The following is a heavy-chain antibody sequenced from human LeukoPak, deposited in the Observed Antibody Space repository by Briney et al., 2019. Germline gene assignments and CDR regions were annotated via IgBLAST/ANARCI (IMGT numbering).Heavy chain of an antibody. Sequence: SETLSLTCAVYGGAFSGYYWSWIRQPPGKGLEWIGEINHSGSTNYNPSLKSRVTISVDTSKNQFSLKLSSVTAADTAVYYCARGRRAARPGAFDIWGQGTMVTVSS. CDR3: ARGRRAARPGAFDI. J-gene: IGHJ3*02. CDR1: GGAFSGYY. V-gene: IGHV4-34*01. CDR2: INHSGST. D-gene: IGHD6-6*01.